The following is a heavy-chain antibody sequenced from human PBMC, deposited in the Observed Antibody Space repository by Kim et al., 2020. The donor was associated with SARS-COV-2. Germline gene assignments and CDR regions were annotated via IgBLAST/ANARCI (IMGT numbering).Heavy chain of an antibody. J-gene: IGHJ4*02. CDR2: IYYSWST. D-gene: IGHD6-13*01. Sequence: SETLSLTCTVSGGSISSYYWSWIRQPPGKGLEWIGYIYYSWSTNYNPSLKSRVTISVDTSKNQFSLKLTSVTAADTAVYYCARAGSGIAAADYWGQGTLVTVSS. CDR3: ARAGSGIAAADY. V-gene: IGHV4-59*01. CDR1: GGSISSYY.